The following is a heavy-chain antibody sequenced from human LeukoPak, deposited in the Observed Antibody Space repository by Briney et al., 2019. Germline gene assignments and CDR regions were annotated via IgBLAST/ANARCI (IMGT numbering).Heavy chain of an antibody. CDR3: ARAPPGHLAMVRGTPLGGMDV. V-gene: IGHV1-46*01. Sequence: ASVKVSCKASGYTFTSYYMHWVRQAPGQGLEWMGIINPSGGSTSYAQKFQGRVTMTRDTSTSTVYMELSSLRSEDTAVYYCARAPPGHLAMVRGTPLGGMDVWGQGTTVTVSS. D-gene: IGHD3-10*01. J-gene: IGHJ6*02. CDR2: INPSGGST. CDR1: GYTFTSYY.